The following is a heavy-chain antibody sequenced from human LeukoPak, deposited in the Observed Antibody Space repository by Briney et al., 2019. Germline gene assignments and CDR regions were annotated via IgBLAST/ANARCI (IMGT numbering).Heavy chain of an antibody. CDR3: ARDMGYSSSWFYGMDV. J-gene: IGHJ6*02. D-gene: IGHD6-13*01. Sequence: GGSLRLSCAASGLTVSSNYMSWVRQAPGKGLEWVSVIYGGGNTYYADSVKGRFTISRDTSKNTLYLQMNSLRADDTAVYYYARDMGYSSSWFYGMDVWGQGTTVTVSS. CDR1: GLTVSSNY. CDR2: IYGGGNT. V-gene: IGHV3-53*01.